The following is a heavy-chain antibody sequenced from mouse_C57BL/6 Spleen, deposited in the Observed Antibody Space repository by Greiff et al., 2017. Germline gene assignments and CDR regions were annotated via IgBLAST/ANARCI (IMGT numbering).Heavy chain of an antibody. CDR1: GYTFTSYW. D-gene: IGHD1-1*01. CDR3: ARSPIYTGYFDY. Sequence: QVQLQQPGAELVKPGASVKLSCKASGYTFTSYWMHWVKQRPGQGLEWIGMIHPNSGSTNYNEKFKSKATLTVDKSSGTAYMQLSSLTSEDSAVXYCARSPIYTGYFDYWGQGTTLTVSS. V-gene: IGHV1-64*01. CDR2: IHPNSGST. J-gene: IGHJ2*01.